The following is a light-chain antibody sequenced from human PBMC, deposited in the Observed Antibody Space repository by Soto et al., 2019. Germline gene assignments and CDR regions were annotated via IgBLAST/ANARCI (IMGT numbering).Light chain of an antibody. CDR2: PAS. V-gene: IGKV1-12*01. CDR3: LQANNFPVT. J-gene: IGKJ4*01. Sequence: DIPMTQSPSFVSASIGDRVTITCRASQGIGSWLAWYQQVPGRAPRLLIFPASPFQSGVSSRFRGSGSGTDFTLTTTSLQPEDFATYFCLQANNFPVTFGEGTKVEMK. CDR1: QGIGSW.